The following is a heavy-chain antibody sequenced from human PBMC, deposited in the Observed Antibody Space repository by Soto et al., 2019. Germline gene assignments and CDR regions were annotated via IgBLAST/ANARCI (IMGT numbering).Heavy chain of an antibody. J-gene: IGHJ5*02. CDR2: IYYSGST. CDR1: GGSISRYS. Sequence: SETLSRTCTVSGGSISRYSWSWIRQPPGKGLEWIGYIYYSGSTNYNPSLKSRVTISVDTSKNQFSLKLSSVTAADTAVYYCARMEHWFDPWGQGTLVTVS. CDR3: ARMEHWFDP. D-gene: IGHD1-1*01. V-gene: IGHV4-59*01.